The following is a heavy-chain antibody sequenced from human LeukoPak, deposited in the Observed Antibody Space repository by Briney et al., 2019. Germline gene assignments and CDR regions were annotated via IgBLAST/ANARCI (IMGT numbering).Heavy chain of an antibody. D-gene: IGHD5-18*01. CDR3: ARSSRGYGDY. V-gene: IGHV1-69*04. CDR1: GGTFSNYA. Sequence: GSSVKVSCKASGGTFSNYAISWVRQAPGQGLEWMGRIIPILGIANYAQKFQGRVTIAADKSTSTAYMELSSLRSEDTAVYYCARSSRGYGDYWGQGTLVTVSS. J-gene: IGHJ4*02. CDR2: IIPILGIA.